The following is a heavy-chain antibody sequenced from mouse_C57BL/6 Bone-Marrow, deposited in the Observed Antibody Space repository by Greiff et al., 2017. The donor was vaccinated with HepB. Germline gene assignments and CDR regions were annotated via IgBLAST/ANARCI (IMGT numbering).Heavy chain of an antibody. Sequence: EVKLMESGGDLVKPGGSLKLSCAASGFTFSSYGMSWVRQTPDKRLEWVATISSGGSYTYYPDSVKGRFTISRDNAKNTLYLQMSSLKSEDTAMYYCARDWAYFDYWGQGTTLTVSS. CDR2: ISSGGSYT. D-gene: IGHD4-1*01. V-gene: IGHV5-6*01. CDR3: ARDWAYFDY. CDR1: GFTFSSYG. J-gene: IGHJ2*01.